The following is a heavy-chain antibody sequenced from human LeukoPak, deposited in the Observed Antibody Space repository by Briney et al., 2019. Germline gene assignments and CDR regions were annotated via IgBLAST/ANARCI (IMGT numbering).Heavy chain of an antibody. CDR1: GFTFRSYA. D-gene: IGHD6-19*01. CDR2: INNSGGIT. Sequence: GGSLRLSCAASGFTFRSYAMSWVRQVPGKGLEWVSVINNSGGITYYADSVKGRFTISRDNSKNTLYLQMNSLRAEDTAVYYWATPGYSSGWYVYWGQGTLVTVSS. CDR3: ATPGYSSGWYVY. V-gene: IGHV3-23*01. J-gene: IGHJ4*02.